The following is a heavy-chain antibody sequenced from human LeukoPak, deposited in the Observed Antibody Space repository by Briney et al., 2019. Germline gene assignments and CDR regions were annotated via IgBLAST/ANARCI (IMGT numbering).Heavy chain of an antibody. CDR3: ARPLLGYDPFDY. CDR1: GFTFSSYW. Sequence: GGSLRLSCAASGFTFSSYWMRWIRQAPGKGLEWVANIKQDGSEKYYVDSVKGRFTISRDNDKNSLYLQMNSLRAEDTAVYYCARPLLGYDPFDYWGQGTLVTVSS. V-gene: IGHV3-7*01. D-gene: IGHD3-3*01. J-gene: IGHJ4*02. CDR2: IKQDGSEK.